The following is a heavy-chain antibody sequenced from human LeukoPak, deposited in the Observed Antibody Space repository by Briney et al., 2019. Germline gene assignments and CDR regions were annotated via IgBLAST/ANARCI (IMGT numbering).Heavy chain of an antibody. D-gene: IGHD3-22*01. CDR1: GFAFSKYG. CDR2: ISGSGGST. CDR3: AKDQWVYYDRSGYPLGFDY. V-gene: IGHV3-23*01. Sequence: GGSLRLSCSGSGFAFSKYGMSWVRQAPGKGLEWVSAISGSGGSTYYADSVKGRFTISRDNSKNTLYLQMNSLRAEDTAVYYCAKDQWVYYDRSGYPLGFDYWGQGTLVTVSS. J-gene: IGHJ4*02.